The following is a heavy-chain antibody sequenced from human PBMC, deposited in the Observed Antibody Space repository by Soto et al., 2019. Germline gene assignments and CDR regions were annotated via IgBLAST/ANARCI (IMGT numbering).Heavy chain of an antibody. D-gene: IGHD1-26*01. J-gene: IGHJ4*02. Sequence: EVQLLESGGDLVQPGGSLRLSCAASGFTFSSYAMSWVRQAPGKGLERVSAIGGTGGDTYYADSVKGRFTISRDNSKNTLYLQMSRLRAEDTAVYYCAKLMYSHSPGAAGNFDYWGQGTPVTGSS. CDR2: IGGTGGDT. CDR3: AKLMYSHSPGAAGNFDY. CDR1: GFTFSSYA. V-gene: IGHV3-23*01.